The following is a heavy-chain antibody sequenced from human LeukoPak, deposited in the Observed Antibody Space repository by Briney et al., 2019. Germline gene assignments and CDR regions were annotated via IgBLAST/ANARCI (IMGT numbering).Heavy chain of an antibody. CDR1: GFTFSSYA. J-gene: IGHJ4*02. CDR2: ISGSGGST. CDR3: AKDLVAAAGTSWSDY. D-gene: IGHD6-13*01. Sequence: GGSLRLSCAASGFTFSSYAMSWVRQAPGKGLEWVSAISGSGGSTNYADSVKGRFTISRDNSKNTLFLQMNSLRAEDTAVYYCAKDLVAAAGTSWSDYWGQGTLVTVSS. V-gene: IGHV3-23*01.